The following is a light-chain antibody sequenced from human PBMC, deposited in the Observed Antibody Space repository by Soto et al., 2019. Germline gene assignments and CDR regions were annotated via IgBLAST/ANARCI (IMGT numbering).Light chain of an antibody. CDR2: GNT. V-gene: IGLV1-40*01. CDR1: SSNIGADFG. Sequence: QSVLTQPPSVSGAPGQRVTISCTGNSSNIGADFGVHWYQQLPGTGPKVLIYGNTNRPSGVPLRFSGSKSGTSASLTITGLQIDDEGDYYCQSYDHTLRTSLFGGGTQLTVL. CDR3: QSYDHTLRTSL. J-gene: IGLJ2*01.